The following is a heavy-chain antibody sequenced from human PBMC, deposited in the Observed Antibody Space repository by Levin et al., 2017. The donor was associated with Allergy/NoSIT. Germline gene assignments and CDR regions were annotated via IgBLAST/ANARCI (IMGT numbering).Heavy chain of an antibody. Sequence: PGGSLRLSCAASGFTFNLYAMSWVRQAPGKGLEWVSSITGSGGTTYYADSVRGRFTISRDNSTNTLYVQLNSLRAEDTTVYYCAKVVGEPSGQYYYYGMGVWGQGTTVNVSS. D-gene: IGHD3-16*01. CDR3: AKVVGEPSGQYYYYGMGV. CDR1: GFTFNLYA. CDR2: ITGSGGTT. V-gene: IGHV3-23*01. J-gene: IGHJ6*02.